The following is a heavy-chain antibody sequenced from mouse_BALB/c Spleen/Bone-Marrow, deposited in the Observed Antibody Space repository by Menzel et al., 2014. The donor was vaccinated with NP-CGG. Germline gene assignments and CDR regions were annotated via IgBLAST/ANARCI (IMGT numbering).Heavy chain of an antibody. CDR1: GFTFSNYW. CDR2: IRLKSNNYAT. D-gene: IGHD4-1*01. V-gene: IGHV6-6*02. J-gene: IGHJ2*01. CDR3: TRNWDYFDY. Sequence: EVMLVESGGGLVQPGGSMKLSCVASGFTFSNYWMNWVRQSPEKGLEWVAEIRLKSNNYATHYAESVKGRFTISRDDSKSSVYLQMNNIRAEDTGIYYCTRNWDYFDYWGQGTTLTVST.